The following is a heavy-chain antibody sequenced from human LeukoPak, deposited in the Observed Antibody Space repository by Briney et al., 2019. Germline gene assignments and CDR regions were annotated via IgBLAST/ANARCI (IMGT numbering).Heavy chain of an antibody. Sequence: ASVKVSCKASGGTFSSYAISWVRQAPGQGLEWMGWISAYNGNTNYAQKLQGRVTMTTDTSTSTAYMELRSLRSDDTAVYYCASGDSSAVGFDYWGQGALVTVSS. CDR2: ISAYNGNT. CDR1: GGTFSSYA. CDR3: ASGDSSAVGFDY. D-gene: IGHD6-19*01. J-gene: IGHJ4*02. V-gene: IGHV1-18*01.